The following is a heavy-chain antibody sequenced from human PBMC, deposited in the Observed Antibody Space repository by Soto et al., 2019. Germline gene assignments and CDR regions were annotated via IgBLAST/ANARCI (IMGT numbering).Heavy chain of an antibody. Sequence: GESLKISCKGSGYSFTSYWISWVRQMPGKGLEWMGRIDPSDSYTNYSPSFQGHVTISADKSISTAYLQWSSLKASDTAMYYCARQVEQGGGNYIVVVPAAIPAGWFDPWGQGTLVTAPQ. CDR3: ARQVEQGGGNYIVVVPAAIPAGWFDP. D-gene: IGHD2-2*02. J-gene: IGHJ5*02. V-gene: IGHV5-10-1*01. CDR1: GYSFTSYW. CDR2: IDPSDSYT.